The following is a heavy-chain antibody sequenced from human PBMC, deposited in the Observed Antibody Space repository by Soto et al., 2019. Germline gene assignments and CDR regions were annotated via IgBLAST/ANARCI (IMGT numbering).Heavy chain of an antibody. Sequence: PGGSLRLSCAASGFTVSSNYMSWVRQAPGKGLEWVSVIYSGGSTYYADSVKGRFTISRDNSKNTLYLQMNSLRAEDTAVYYCARDIVVVVAATPGGYDAFDIWGQGTMVTVSS. CDR1: GFTVSSNY. CDR2: IYSGGST. D-gene: IGHD2-15*01. J-gene: IGHJ3*02. V-gene: IGHV3-66*01. CDR3: ARDIVVVVAATPGGYDAFDI.